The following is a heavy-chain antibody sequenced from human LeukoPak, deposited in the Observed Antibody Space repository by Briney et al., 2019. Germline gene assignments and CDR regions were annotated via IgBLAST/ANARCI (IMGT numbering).Heavy chain of an antibody. D-gene: IGHD6-19*01. V-gene: IGHV1-24*01. CDR2: FDPEDGEP. Sequence: ASVKVSCKVSGYTPTESSMHWVRQAPGNGLEWMGGFDPEDGEPIYAQKIQGRVTMTEDTSVHTAYMELRGLRSEDTAVYYCVTDIRSGWRNYWGQGTLITVSS. CDR1: GYTPTESS. J-gene: IGHJ4*02. CDR3: VTDIRSGWRNY.